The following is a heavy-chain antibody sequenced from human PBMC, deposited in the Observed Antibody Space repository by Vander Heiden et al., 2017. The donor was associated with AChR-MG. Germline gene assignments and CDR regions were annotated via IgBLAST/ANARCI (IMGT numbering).Heavy chain of an antibody. V-gene: IGHV3-30-3*01. D-gene: IGHD6-13*01. CDR2: ISYDGSNK. J-gene: IGHJ4*02. CDR3: AREGIAAAGSLVDY. CDR1: GFTFGSYA. Sequence: QVQLVESGGGVVQPGRSLRLSCAASGFTFGSYAMHWVRQAPGKGLEWVAVISYDGSNKYYADSVKGRFTISRDNSKNTLYLQMNSLRAEDTAVYYCAREGIAAAGSLVDYWGQGTLVTVSS.